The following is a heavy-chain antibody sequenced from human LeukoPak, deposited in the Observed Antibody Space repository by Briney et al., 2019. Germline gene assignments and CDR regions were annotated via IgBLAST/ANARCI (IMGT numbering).Heavy chain of an antibody. J-gene: IGHJ6*02. CDR1: GYTFTGYY. CDR3: ARNTAPGYGLDV. CDR2: IHPNSGAT. V-gene: IGHV1-2*02. Sequence: ASVKVSSKASGYTFTGYYIHWVRQAPGQRFEWMGWIHPNSGATGYAQNFQGRVTMTRDTSISTAYVDLSRLRSDDTAVYCCARNTAPGYGLDVWGQGTPVTVSS. D-gene: IGHD5-18*01.